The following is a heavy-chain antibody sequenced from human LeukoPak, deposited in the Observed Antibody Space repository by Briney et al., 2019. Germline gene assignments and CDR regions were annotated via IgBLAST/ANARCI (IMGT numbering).Heavy chain of an antibody. V-gene: IGHV1-69-2*01. Sequence: ASVKLSCKVSGYTFTDYYMHWVQQAPGKGLEWMGLVDPEDGETIYAEKFQGRVTITADTSTDTAYMELSSLRSEDTAVYYCASEGGYCSSTSCYSGYWGQGTLVTVYS. J-gene: IGHJ4*02. D-gene: IGHD2-2*02. CDR2: VDPEDGET. CDR3: ASEGGYCSSTSCYSGY. CDR1: GYTFTDYY.